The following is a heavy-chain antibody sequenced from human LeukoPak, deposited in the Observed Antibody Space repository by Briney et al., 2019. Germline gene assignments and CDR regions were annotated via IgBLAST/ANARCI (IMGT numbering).Heavy chain of an antibody. CDR3: ARVSGSGSHPPNYFDY. J-gene: IGHJ4*02. CDR2: FSRNRVTT. CDR1: GFEFRAFT. Sequence: GGSLRLSCSASGFEFRAFTMHWLRQAPGKGLEWVSLFSRNRVTTFYADSVKGRFTISRDNSKNTLYLQMNSLRAEDTAVYYCARVSGSGSHPPNYFDYWGQGTLVTVSS. D-gene: IGHD3-10*01. V-gene: IGHV3-43*01.